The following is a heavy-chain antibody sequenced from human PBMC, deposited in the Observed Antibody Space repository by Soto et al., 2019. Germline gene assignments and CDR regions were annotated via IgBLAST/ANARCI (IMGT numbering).Heavy chain of an antibody. V-gene: IGHV3-48*01. CDR2: ISSSSSTI. CDR3: ACTYCSGGSCPH. J-gene: IGHJ4*02. D-gene: IGHD2-15*01. CDR1: GFTSSSYS. Sequence: GGSLRLSCAASGFTSSSYSMNWVRQAPGKGLEWVSYISSSSSTIYYADSVKGRFTISRDNAKNSLYLQMNSLRAEDTAVYYCACTYCSGGSCPHWGQGTLVTVSS.